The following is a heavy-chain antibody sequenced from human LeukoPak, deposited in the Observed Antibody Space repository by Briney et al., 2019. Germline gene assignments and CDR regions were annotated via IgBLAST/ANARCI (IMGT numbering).Heavy chain of an antibody. CDR2: IHTSGTT. J-gene: IGHJ4*02. Sequence: SETLSLTCTVSGGSISSYYWSWIRQPPGKGLEWIGRIHTSGTTNYNPSLKSRVTMSLDTSKNQFSLELSSVTAADTAVYYCAREETTRSQRAFDYWGQGTLVTVSS. CDR1: GGSISSYY. CDR3: AREETTRSQRAFDY. D-gene: IGHD2-15*01. V-gene: IGHV4-4*07.